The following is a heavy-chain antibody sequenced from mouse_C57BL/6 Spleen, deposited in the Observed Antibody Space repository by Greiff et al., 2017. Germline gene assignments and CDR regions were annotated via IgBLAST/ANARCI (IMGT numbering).Heavy chain of an antibody. CDR3: VRHDGDGYGAYYFDY. D-gene: IGHD2-3*01. Sequence: EVQRVESGGGLVQPKGSLKLSCAASGFSFNTYAMNWVRQAPGKGLEWVARIRSKSNNYATYYADSVKDRFTISRDDSESMLYLQMNNLKTEDTAMYYCVRHDGDGYGAYYFDYWGQGTTLTVSS. V-gene: IGHV10-1*01. CDR2: IRSKSNNYAT. J-gene: IGHJ2*01. CDR1: GFSFNTYA.